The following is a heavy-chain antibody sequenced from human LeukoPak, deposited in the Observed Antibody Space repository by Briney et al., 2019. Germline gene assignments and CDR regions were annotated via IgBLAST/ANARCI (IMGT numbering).Heavy chain of an antibody. D-gene: IGHD3-10*01. J-gene: IGHJ4*02. V-gene: IGHV4-38-2*02. CDR1: GYSISSGYY. CDR2: IYHSGST. Sequence: KPSETLSLTCAVSGYSISSGYYWGWIRQPPGKGLEWIGSIYHSGSTYYNPSLKSRVTISVDTSKNQFSLKLSSVTAADTAVYYCARDLGRRFGEFDFDYWGQGTLVTVSS. CDR3: ARDLGRRFGEFDFDY.